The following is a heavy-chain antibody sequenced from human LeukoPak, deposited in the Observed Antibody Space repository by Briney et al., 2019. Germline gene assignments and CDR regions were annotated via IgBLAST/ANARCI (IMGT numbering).Heavy chain of an antibody. V-gene: IGHV4-61*02. Sequence: SETLSLTCIVSGDSVSSGSNYWSWIRQPAGKGLEWIGRIYNSWTTNYNPSLKSRVTISVDTSKNQFSLKLSSVTAADTAVYYCARVPRGSTVGTLPYFYYYMDVWGKGTTVIVPS. CDR1: GDSVSSGSNY. D-gene: IGHD1-26*01. CDR2: IYNSWTT. CDR3: ARVPRGSTVGTLPYFYYYMDV. J-gene: IGHJ6*03.